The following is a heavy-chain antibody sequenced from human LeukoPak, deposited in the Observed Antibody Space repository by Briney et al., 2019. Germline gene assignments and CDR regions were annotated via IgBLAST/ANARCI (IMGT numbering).Heavy chain of an antibody. Sequence: GGSLRVSCAHSGVTSSIYWMHCVRQAPETGLGWVSHINRAGSSTSYADSVKGPFTISRENAKNTLYLQMNSQRAEDTAVYYCARDRGYSPDVWGQGTTVTVSS. CDR1: GVTSSIYW. CDR2: INRAGSST. J-gene: IGHJ6*02. D-gene: IGHD5-18*01. CDR3: ARDRGYSPDV. V-gene: IGHV3-74*01.